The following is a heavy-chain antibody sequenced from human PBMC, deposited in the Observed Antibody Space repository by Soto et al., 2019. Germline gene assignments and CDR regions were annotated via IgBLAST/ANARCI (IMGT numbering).Heavy chain of an antibody. CDR2: ISYDGSNK. CDR3: AKTFYDSSGYSTPYFDY. CDR1: GFTFSSYG. D-gene: IGHD3-22*01. J-gene: IGHJ4*02. V-gene: IGHV3-30*18. Sequence: QPGGSLRLSCAASGFTFSSYGMHWVRQAPGKGLEWVAVISYDGSNKYYADSVKGRFTISRDNSKNTLYLQMNSLRAEDTAVYYCAKTFYDSSGYSTPYFDYWGQGTLVTSPQ.